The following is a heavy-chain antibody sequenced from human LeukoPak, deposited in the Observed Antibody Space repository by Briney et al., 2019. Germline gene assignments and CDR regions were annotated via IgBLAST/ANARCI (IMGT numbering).Heavy chain of an antibody. V-gene: IGHV3-23*01. J-gene: IGHJ5*02. CDR2: ISDNGVRV. CDR1: GFTFSSYA. D-gene: IGHD4-17*01. Sequence: PGGSLRLSCAASGFTFSSYAMSWVRQAPGKGLEWVSGISDNGVRVFYADSVKGRFTMPRDNSKNTLYLQMSSLKAEDTAVYYCAKGYDGDYADPCSWGQGTLVTVSS. CDR3: AKGYDGDYADPCS.